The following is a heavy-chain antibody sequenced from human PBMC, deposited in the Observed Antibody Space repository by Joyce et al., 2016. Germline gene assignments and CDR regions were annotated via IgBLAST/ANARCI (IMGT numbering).Heavy chain of an antibody. Sequence: QVQLVQSGAEVKKPGASVTVSGEASGYIFTMYGIHWVRQAPGQSLEWMGWINAGKGNRKYSHNFQGRVTITRDTSASTVYVELSSLISEDRAVYYCAREVRKSGGSLDYWGQGTLVTVSS. D-gene: IGHD1-14*01. V-gene: IGHV1-3*01. CDR1: GYIFTMYG. CDR3: AREVRKSGGSLDY. CDR2: INAGKGNR. J-gene: IGHJ4*02.